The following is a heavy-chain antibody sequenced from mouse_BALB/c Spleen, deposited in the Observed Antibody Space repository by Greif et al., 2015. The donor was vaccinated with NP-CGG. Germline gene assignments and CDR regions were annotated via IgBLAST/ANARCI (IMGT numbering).Heavy chain of an antibody. CDR3: ARPPDSSGYVDYAMDY. V-gene: IGHV1-9*01. D-gene: IGHD3-2*01. CDR2: ILPGSGST. J-gene: IGHJ4*01. CDR1: GYTFSSYW. Sequence: QVQLQQPGAELMKPGASVKISCKATGYTFSSYWIEWVKQRPGHGLEWIGEILPGSGSTNYNEKFKGKATFTADTSSNTAYMQLSSLTSEDSAVYYCARPPDSSGYVDYAMDYWGQGTSVTVSS.